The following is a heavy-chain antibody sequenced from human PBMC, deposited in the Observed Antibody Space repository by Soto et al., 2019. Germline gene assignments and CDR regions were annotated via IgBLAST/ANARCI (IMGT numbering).Heavy chain of an antibody. CDR1: GGTFSSYT. J-gene: IGHJ5*02. CDR2: IIPILGIA. V-gene: IGHV1-69*02. CDR3: ASDNASLAPSNWFDP. Sequence: QVQLVQSGAEVKKPGSSVKVSCKASGGTFSSYTISWVRQAPGQGLEWMGRIIPILGIANYAQKFEGRVTITADKSTSTAYRELSSLRSKDTAVYYCASDNASLAPSNWFDPWGQGTLVTVSS. D-gene: IGHD1-20*01.